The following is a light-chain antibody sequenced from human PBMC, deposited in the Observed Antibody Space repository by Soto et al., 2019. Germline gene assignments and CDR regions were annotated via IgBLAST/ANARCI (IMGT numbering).Light chain of an antibody. CDR3: VQHNSYPWT. V-gene: IGKV1-17*01. CDR2: SAA. Sequence: DIQMTQSPSSLSASVGDRVTITCRASQGIRNDLAWYQQKPGTAPQRLIYSAASLQGGVPSRFSGSGSGTEFTLTISSLQPEDFATYYCVQHNSYPWTFGQGTKVEIK. J-gene: IGKJ1*01. CDR1: QGIRND.